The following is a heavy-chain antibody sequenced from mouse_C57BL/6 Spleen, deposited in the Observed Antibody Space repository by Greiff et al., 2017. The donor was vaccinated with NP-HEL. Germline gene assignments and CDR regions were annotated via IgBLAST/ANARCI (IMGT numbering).Heavy chain of an antibody. V-gene: IGHV7-3*01. CDR3: ARYLREGYFDV. Sequence: EVKLMESGGGLVQPGGSLSLSCAASGFTFTDYYMSWVRQPPGKALEWLGFIRNKANGYTTEYSASVKGRFTISRDNSQSILYLQMNALRAEDSATYYCARYLREGYFDVWGTGTTVTVSS. CDR1: GFTFTDYY. D-gene: IGHD1-1*01. CDR2: IRNKANGYTT. J-gene: IGHJ1*03.